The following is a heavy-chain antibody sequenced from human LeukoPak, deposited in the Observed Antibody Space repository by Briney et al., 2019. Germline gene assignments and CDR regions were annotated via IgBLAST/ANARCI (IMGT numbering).Heavy chain of an antibody. CDR2: FDPEDGET. J-gene: IGHJ4*02. D-gene: IGHD2-8*01. CDR1: GYTLKELS. Sequence: ASVKVSCKVSGYTLKELSMHWVRQAPGKGLEWMGGFDPEDGETIYAQKFQGRVTMTEDTSTDTAYMELYSLRSDDTAVYYCARDPPGVRYGRPIFDFWGQGTLVTVSS. CDR3: ARDPPGVRYGRPIFDF. V-gene: IGHV1-24*01.